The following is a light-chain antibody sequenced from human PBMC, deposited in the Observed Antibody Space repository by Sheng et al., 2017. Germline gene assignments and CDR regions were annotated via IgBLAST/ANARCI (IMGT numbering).Light chain of an antibody. CDR1: SNNIGGYA. CDR3: STWDYSLSGVV. J-gene: IGLJ2*01. Sequence: QSALTQEASVSGTVGQKVTLSCTGNSNNIGGYAVGWYQQISHGTPKAVMFGNSPPSGIPDRFSGSKSGTTASLTISGLQPEDEAYYYCSTWDYSLSGVVFGGGTKLTVL. V-gene: IGLV1-44*01. CDR2: GNS.